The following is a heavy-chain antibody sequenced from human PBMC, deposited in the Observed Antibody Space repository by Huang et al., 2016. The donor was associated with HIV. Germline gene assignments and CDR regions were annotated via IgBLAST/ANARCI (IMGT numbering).Heavy chain of an antibody. D-gene: IGHD3-10*01. CDR1: GYTFKNYG. CDR2: VSADSGNT. CDR3: ATDTRAYYSGSGTNGMDV. Sequence: QVHLVQSRGELKKPGASVRVSCKTSGYTFKNYGIGWVRKAPGQGREWLGWVSADSGNTNYAHKVQRRLTLTTDTSTRTVYMDLRSLRSDDTPVYYCATDTRAYYSGSGTNGMDVWGQGTTVIVSS. V-gene: IGHV1-18*04. J-gene: IGHJ6*02.